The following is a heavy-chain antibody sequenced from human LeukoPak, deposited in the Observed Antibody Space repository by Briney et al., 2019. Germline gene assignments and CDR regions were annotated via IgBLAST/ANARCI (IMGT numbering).Heavy chain of an antibody. CDR1: GFKFA. CDR2: LSWHSGSI. Sequence: PGRSLRLSCVASGFKFAMHWVRQAPGKGLEWVSGLSWHSGSIGYADSVKGRFIISRGNAKNSLYLEMNSLRPEDSALYYCAKETKVGENLYYLDYWGRGTLVTVSS. CDR3: AKETKVGENLYYLDY. J-gene: IGHJ4*02. V-gene: IGHV3-9*01. D-gene: IGHD1-26*01.